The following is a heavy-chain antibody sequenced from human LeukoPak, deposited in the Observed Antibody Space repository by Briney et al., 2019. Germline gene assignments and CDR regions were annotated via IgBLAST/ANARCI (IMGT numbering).Heavy chain of an antibody. CDR2: IWYDGSNK. D-gene: IGHD3-3*01. CDR3: ARDRSYDFWSGYSTPDY. CDR1: GFTFSSCG. J-gene: IGHJ4*02. Sequence: PGGSLRLSCAASGFTFSSCGMHWVRQAPGKGLEWVAVIWYDGSNKYYADSVKGRFTISRDNSKNTLDLQMNSLRAEDTAVYYCARDRSYDFWSGYSTPDYWGQGTLVTVSS. V-gene: IGHV3-33*01.